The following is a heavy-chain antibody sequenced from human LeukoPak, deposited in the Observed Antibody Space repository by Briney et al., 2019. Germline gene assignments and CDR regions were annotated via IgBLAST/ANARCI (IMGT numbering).Heavy chain of an antibody. CDR1: RFTFSSYE. Sequence: PGGSLRLSCAASRFTFSSYEMNWVRQAPGKGLEWVSYISSSGSTIYYADSVKGRFTISRDNSKNTLYLQMNSLRAEDTAVYYCACTYGGLNYFEFWGQGTLVTVSS. D-gene: IGHD4-23*01. V-gene: IGHV3-48*03. CDR2: ISSSGSTI. CDR3: ACTYGGLNYFEF. J-gene: IGHJ4*02.